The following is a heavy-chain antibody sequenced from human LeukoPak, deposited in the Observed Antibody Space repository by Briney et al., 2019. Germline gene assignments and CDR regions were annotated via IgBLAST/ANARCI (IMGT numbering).Heavy chain of an antibody. CDR1: GGSFSGYC. J-gene: IGHJ4*02. CDR2: INHSGST. D-gene: IGHD6-19*01. CDR3: ARGRSYVRYSSGWYGDDY. V-gene: IGHV4-34*01. Sequence: PSETLSLTCAVYGGSFSGYCWSWIRQPPGKGLEWIGEINHSGSTNYNPSLKSRVTISVDTSKNQFSLKLSSVTAADTAVYYCARGRSYVRYSSGWYGDDYWGQGTLVTVSS.